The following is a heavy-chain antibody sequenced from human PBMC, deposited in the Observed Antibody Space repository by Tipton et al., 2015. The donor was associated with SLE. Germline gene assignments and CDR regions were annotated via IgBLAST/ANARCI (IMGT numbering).Heavy chain of an antibody. CDR1: GFTFSGYE. D-gene: IGHD3-22*01. CDR2: MSSSSSYI. V-gene: IGHV3-21*01. J-gene: IGHJ4*02. CDR3: ARGSYYFDSSDYLDY. Sequence: SLRLSCAASGFTFSGYEMNWVRQAPGKGLEWVSSMSSSSSYIFYADSVKGRFTISRDNAKNSLYLQMNSLRAEDTAVYYCARGSYYFDSSDYLDYWGQGTLVTVSS.